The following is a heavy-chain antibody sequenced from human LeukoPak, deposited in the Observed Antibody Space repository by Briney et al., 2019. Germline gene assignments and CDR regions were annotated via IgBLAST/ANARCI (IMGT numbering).Heavy chain of an antibody. J-gene: IGHJ6*03. CDR3: ARDLYYYYYMDV. V-gene: IGHV3-30*04. CDR2: ISYDGSNK. CDR1: GFTFSSYA. Sequence: GRSLRLSCAASGFTFSSYAMHWVRQAPGKGLEWVAVISYDGSNKYYADSVKGRFTISRDNSKNTLYLQMNSLRAEVTAVYYCARDLYYYYYMDVWGKGTTVTVSS.